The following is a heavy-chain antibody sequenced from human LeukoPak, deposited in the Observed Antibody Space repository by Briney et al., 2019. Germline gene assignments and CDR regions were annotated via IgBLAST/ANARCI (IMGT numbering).Heavy chain of an antibody. CDR1: GFTFSSYE. D-gene: IGHD5-18*01. V-gene: IGHV3-48*03. CDR3: ARPVKRGYSYGCGY. J-gene: IGHJ4*02. Sequence: GGSLRLSCAASGFTFSSYEMNWVRQAPGKGLEWVSYISSSGSTIYYADSVKGRFTISRDNAKNSLYLQMNSLRAEDTAVYYCARPVKRGYSYGCGYWGQGTLVTVSS. CDR2: ISSSGSTI.